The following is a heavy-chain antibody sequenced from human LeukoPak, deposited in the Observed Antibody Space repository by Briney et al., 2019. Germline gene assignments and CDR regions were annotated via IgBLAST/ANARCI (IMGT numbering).Heavy chain of an antibody. J-gene: IGHJ4*02. V-gene: IGHV4-59*01. CDR2: IYYSGST. D-gene: IGHD2-2*01. Sequence: SETLSLTCSVSGGSMNSYYWSWIRQSPGKGLEWIGYIYYSGSTNYNPSLKTRVTISVDTSKNQFSLKLSSVTAADTAVYYCARASYCSSTSCYGSRFFDYWGQGTLVTVSS. CDR3: ARASYCSSTSCYGSRFFDY. CDR1: GGSMNSYY.